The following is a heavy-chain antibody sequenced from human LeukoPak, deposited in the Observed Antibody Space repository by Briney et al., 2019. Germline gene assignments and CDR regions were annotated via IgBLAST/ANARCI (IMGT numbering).Heavy chain of an antibody. CDR3: ARGLRSGSNYFFYGMDV. J-gene: IGHJ6*04. CDR1: GYSINNGYF. D-gene: IGHD3-10*01. V-gene: IGHV4-38-2*02. Sequence: SETLSVTCTVSGYSINNGYFWGWIRQPPGKGLEYIGTVFHSGDTYYNPSLKSRVTISLDTSTNEISLKLRSATAADTAVYYCARGLRSGSNYFFYGMDVWGKGTTVTVSS. CDR2: VFHSGDT.